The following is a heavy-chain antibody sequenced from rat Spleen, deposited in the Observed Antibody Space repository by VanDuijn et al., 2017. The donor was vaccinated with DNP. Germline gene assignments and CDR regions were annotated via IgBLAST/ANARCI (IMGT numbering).Heavy chain of an antibody. CDR2: VTTAGST. D-gene: IGHD1-4*01. CDR3: ARDRVSPSGA. Sequence: EVLLQESGPGLVKPSQSLSLTCSVTGLSITNNFKWSWIRKFPGNRLEWMGYVTTAGSTDYNPSLKGRISITTDTSKNQFFLPVKSVSTGDTATYFCARDRVSPSGAWGQVTSVTVSS. CDR1: GLSITNNFK. V-gene: IGHV3-3*01. J-gene: IGHJ4*01.